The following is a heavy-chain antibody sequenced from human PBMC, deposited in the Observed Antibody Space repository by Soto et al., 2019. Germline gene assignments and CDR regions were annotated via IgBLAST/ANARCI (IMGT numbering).Heavy chain of an antibody. Sequence: QGQLVQSGAEVKKPGSSVKGSCKASGVTVSSYAISWVRQAPGQGLEWMGGIIPIFGTANYAQKFQGRVTITADESTSTAYMELSSLRYEDTAVYYCARSVAAAGHFDYWGQGTLVTVSS. J-gene: IGHJ4*02. CDR2: IIPIFGTA. D-gene: IGHD6-13*01. V-gene: IGHV1-69*01. CDR3: ARSVAAAGHFDY. CDR1: GVTVSSYA.